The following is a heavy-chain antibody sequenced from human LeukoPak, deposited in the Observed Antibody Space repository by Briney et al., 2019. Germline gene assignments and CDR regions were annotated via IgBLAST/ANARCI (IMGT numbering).Heavy chain of an antibody. V-gene: IGHV1-3*01. CDR3: ARGSYYYYGMDV. CDR1: GYTFTSYA. J-gene: IGHJ6*02. Sequence: GASVKVSCKASGYTFTSYAMHWVRQAPGQRLEWMGWINAGNGNTKYSQKFQGRVTITRDTSASTAYMELSSLRSEDTAVYYRARGSYYYYGMDVWGQGTTVTVSS. CDR2: INAGNGNT. D-gene: IGHD3-10*01.